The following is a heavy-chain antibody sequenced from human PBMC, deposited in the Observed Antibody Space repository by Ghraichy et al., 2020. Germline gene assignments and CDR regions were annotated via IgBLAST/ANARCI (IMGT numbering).Heavy chain of an antibody. CDR1: GGSISSYY. D-gene: IGHD2-15*01. Sequence: SETLSLTCTVSGGSISSYYWSWIRQPPGKGLEWIGYIYYSGSTNYNPSLKSRVTISVDTSKNQFSLKLSSVTAADTAVYYCARDEGGYSGMDVWGQGTTVTVSS. J-gene: IGHJ6*02. V-gene: IGHV4-59*01. CDR2: IYYSGST. CDR3: ARDEGGYSGMDV.